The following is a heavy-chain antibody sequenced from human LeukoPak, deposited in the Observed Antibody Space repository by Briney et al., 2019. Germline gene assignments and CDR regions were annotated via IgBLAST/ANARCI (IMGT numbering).Heavy chain of an antibody. V-gene: IGHV4-30-2*01. CDR3: AIQQRGTFDY. D-gene: IGHD6-25*01. J-gene: IGHJ4*02. CDR2: IYHSGST. Sequence: SQTLSLTCAVSGGSISSGGYSWSWIRQPPGKGLEWIGYIYHSGSTYYNPSLKSRVTISVDRSKSQFSLKLSSVPAADTAVYYCAIQQRGTFDYWGQGTLVTVSS. CDR1: GGSISSGGYS.